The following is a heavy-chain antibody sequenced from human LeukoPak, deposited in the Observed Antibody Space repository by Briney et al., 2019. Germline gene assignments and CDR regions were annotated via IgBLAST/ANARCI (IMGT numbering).Heavy chain of an antibody. D-gene: IGHD3-10*01. CDR2: IKPDGREE. CDR1: GVTFSRCV. Sequence: GGRKRLSYERSGVTFSRCVVTGVRQATEKGLELVANIKPDGREEYYVDSVKGRFTISRDNAKNSLYLYMNTLRAEDTAVYYCVRGSSSIAVRLLAWAWFDPWGQGTLVTVSS. J-gene: IGHJ5*02. V-gene: IGHV3-7*05. CDR3: VRGSSSIAVRLLAWAWFDP.